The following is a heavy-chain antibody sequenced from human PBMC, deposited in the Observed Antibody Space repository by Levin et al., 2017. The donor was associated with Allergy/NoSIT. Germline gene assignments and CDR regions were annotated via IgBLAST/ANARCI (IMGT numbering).Heavy chain of an antibody. CDR1: GGSISSGDYY. J-gene: IGHJ6*03. V-gene: IGHV4-30-4*01. CDR2: IYYSGST. CDR3: ARGSAWFGELPTRYYYYMDV. D-gene: IGHD3-10*01. Sequence: SETLSLTCTVSGGSISSGDYYWSWIRQPPGKGLEWIGYIYYSGSTYYNPSLKSRVTISVDTSKNQFSLKLSAVTAADTAVYYCARGSAWFGELPTRYYYYMDVWGKGTTVTVSS.